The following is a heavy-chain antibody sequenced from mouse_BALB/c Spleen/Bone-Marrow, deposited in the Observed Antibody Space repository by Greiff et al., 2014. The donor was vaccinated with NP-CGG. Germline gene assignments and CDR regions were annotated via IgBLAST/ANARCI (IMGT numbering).Heavy chain of an antibody. CDR3: AIYYYGSSGFAY. CDR2: IDPANGNT. D-gene: IGHD1-1*01. V-gene: IGHV14-3*02. CDR1: GFNIKDTY. Sequence: VQLKESGAELVKPGASVKLSCTASGFNIKDTYMHWVKQRPEQGLEWIGRIDPANGNTKYDPKFQGKATITADTSSNTAYLQLSSPTSEDTAVYYRAIYYYGSSGFAYWGQGTLVTVSA. J-gene: IGHJ3*01.